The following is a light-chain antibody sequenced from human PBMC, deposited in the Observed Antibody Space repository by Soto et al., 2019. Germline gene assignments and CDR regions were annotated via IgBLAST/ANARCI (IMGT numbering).Light chain of an antibody. CDR3: QQLNSYPRLFN. CDR2: AAS. J-gene: IGKJ4*01. CDR1: QGISSA. V-gene: IGKV1-9*01. Sequence: IQLTQSPSSLSASVGDRVTITCRASQGISSALAWYQQKPGKAPKLLIYAASNLQSGVSSRFIGRGSGKEFTLTISSLQPEDLATYYCQQLNSYPRLFNFGGGTKVDIK.